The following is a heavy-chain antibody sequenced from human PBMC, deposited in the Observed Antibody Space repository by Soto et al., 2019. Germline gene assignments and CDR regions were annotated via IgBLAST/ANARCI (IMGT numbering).Heavy chain of an antibody. D-gene: IGHD3-9*01. J-gene: IGHJ4*02. CDR1: GFTFSSYW. CDR3: ARDGVLRYFDWLFHTTEHHADY. CDR2: IKQDGSEK. Sequence: GGSLRLSCAASGFTFSSYWMSWVRQAPGKGLEWVANIKQDGSEKYYVDSVKGRFTISRDNAKNSLYLQMNSLRAEDTAVYYCARDGVLRYFDWLFHTTEHHADYWGQGTLVTVSS. V-gene: IGHV3-7*01.